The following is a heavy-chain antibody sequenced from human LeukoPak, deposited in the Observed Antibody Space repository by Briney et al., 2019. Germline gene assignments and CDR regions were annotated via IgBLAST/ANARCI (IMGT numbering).Heavy chain of an antibody. CDR1: GFTFSSYE. CDR2: ISSSAGTI. D-gene: IGHD1-26*01. V-gene: IGHV3-48*03. J-gene: IGHJ5*02. Sequence: GGSLRLSCAASGFTFSSYEMNWVRQAPGKGLEWVSYISSSAGTIYYADSVKGRFTISRDNAKNSLYLQMNSLRAEDTAVYYCVRGEVWFDPWGQGTLVTVSA. CDR3: VRGEVWFDP.